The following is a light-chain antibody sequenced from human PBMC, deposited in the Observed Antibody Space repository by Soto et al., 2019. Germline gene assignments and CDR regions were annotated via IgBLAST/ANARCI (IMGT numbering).Light chain of an antibody. J-gene: IGKJ5*01. CDR2: GAS. CDR1: QSVDTF. Sequence: EIVLTQSPGTLSLSPGERATLSCRASQSVDTFLSWYQQKPGQAPRLLVYGASSRATGISDRFSGSGSGTDFTLTISRLEPEDFAVYYCQHYVSPPITFGQGTRLEIK. V-gene: IGKV3-20*01. CDR3: QHYVSPPIT.